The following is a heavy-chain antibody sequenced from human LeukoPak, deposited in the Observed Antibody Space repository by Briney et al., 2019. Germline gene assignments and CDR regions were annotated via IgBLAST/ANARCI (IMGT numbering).Heavy chain of an antibody. CDR3: AELGITMIGGV. V-gene: IGHV3-48*03. D-gene: IGHD3-10*02. CDR2: TSSSGSTI. CDR1: GFTFSSYE. J-gene: IGHJ6*04. Sequence: GGSLRLSCAASGFTFSSYEMDWVRQAPGKGLEWVSYTSSSGSTIYYADSVKGRFTISRDNAKNSLYLQMNSLGAEDTAVYYCAELGITMIGGVWGKGTTVTISS.